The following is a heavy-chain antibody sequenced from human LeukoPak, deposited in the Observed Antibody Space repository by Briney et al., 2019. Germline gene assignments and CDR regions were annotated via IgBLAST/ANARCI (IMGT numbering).Heavy chain of an antibody. CDR3: AKGIYSSGWSYYYY. J-gene: IGHJ4*01. V-gene: IGHV3-23*01. CDR2: LIGSGITT. CDR1: GFTFSNSA. D-gene: IGHD6-19*01. Sequence: GGSLRLSCAASGFTFSNSAMSWVRQAPGKGLEWVSTLIGSGITTYYADSVKGRFTISRDNSKNTLYLQMNSLRAEDTAVYYCAKGIYSSGWSYYYYWGHGTLVTVSS.